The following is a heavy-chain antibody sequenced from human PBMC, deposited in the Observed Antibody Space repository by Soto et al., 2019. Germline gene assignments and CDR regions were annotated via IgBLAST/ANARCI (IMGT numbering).Heavy chain of an antibody. Sequence: EEHLAESGGGLVQPGGSLSLSCAASNFTLSNYDMNWVRQTPGKGLEWISYITTSGSTKYYADSVKGRSTISRDNAKNSVYLQMNSLRAEDTGIYYCARVGRIYRDYEGFFDTWGQGTLVTVSS. V-gene: IGHV3-48*03. CDR1: NFTLSNYD. CDR3: ARVGRIYRDYEGFFDT. J-gene: IGHJ4*02. D-gene: IGHD4-17*01. CDR2: ITTSGSTK.